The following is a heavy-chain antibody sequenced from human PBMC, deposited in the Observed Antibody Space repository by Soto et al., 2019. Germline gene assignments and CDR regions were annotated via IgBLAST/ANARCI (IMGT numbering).Heavy chain of an antibody. CDR1: GGTFSNSA. CDR2: IVPILRIG. V-gene: IGHV1-69*17. Sequence: QVQLVQSGAEVRNSGSSVKVSCRFSGGTFSNSAISWVRQAPGQGLEWIEGIVPILRIGNYAQKFKGRVTITADTSTTVAYMEMNSLTSEDTAVYYCATRPPMASMSGRSWFDPWGLGTQVIVSS. D-gene: IGHD6-6*01. CDR3: ATRPPMASMSGRSWFDP. J-gene: IGHJ5*02.